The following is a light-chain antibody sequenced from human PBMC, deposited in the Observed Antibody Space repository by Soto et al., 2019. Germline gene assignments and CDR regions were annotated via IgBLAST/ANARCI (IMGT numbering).Light chain of an antibody. J-gene: IGKJ2*01. CDR2: DAS. Sequence: EIVLTQSPATLSLSPGERATLSCRASQSISSYLAWYQQNPGQAPRLLIYDASNRATGIPARFSGSGSGTDFTLTISSLEAEDFAVYYCQQRANWNTFGQGTKLEIK. V-gene: IGKV3-11*01. CDR3: QQRANWNT. CDR1: QSISSY.